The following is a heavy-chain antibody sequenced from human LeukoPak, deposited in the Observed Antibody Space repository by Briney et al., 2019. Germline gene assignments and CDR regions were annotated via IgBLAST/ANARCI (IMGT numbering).Heavy chain of an antibody. Sequence: PGGSLRLSCAASGFTFSSYAMSWVRQAPGKGLEWGSAIRSSGGDTYYAGSVKGRFTISRDNSKNTLYLQMNRLRAEDTAVYYCAKDAVGGTAYYFDNWGQGTLVTVSS. CDR3: AKDAVGGTAYYFDN. J-gene: IGHJ4*02. CDR1: GFTFSSYA. D-gene: IGHD1-26*01. V-gene: IGHV3-23*01. CDR2: IRSSGGDT.